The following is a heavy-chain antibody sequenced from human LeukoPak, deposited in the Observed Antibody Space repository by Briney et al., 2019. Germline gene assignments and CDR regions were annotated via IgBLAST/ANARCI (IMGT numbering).Heavy chain of an antibody. Sequence: GGSLRLSCAASGFTVSSNYMSWVRQAPGRGLEWVSVIYSGGSTYYADSVKGRFTISRDNSKNTVYLQMNSLRAEDTAVYYCTKDRGGDILTAYYNWFDPWGQGTLVTVSS. CDR1: GFTVSSNY. CDR2: IYSGGST. V-gene: IGHV3-53*01. J-gene: IGHJ5*02. CDR3: TKDRGGDILTAYYNWFDP. D-gene: IGHD3-9*01.